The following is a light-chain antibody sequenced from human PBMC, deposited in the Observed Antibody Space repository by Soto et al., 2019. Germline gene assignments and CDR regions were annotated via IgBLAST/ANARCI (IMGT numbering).Light chain of an antibody. CDR1: SSDVGGYNY. CDR3: SSYTSSSTLVV. J-gene: IGLJ2*01. CDR2: DVS. Sequence: QSALTQPASVSGSPGQSITISCTGTSSDVGGYNYVSWYQQHPGKAPKLMIYDVSNRPSGVSNRFSGSKSGNTASLTISGLQAEDEADYYCSSYTSSSTLVVFGGGTQLHVL. V-gene: IGLV2-14*01.